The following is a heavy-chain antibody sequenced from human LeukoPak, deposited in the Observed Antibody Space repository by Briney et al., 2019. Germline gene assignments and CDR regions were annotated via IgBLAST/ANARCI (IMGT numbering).Heavy chain of an antibody. CDR2: IYSGGST. D-gene: IGHD3-10*01. CDR3: ARGAYGSGSYGDNWFDP. CDR1: GFTFSTYG. Sequence: GGSLRLSCAASGFTFSTYGMSWVRQAPGKGLEWVSVIYSGGSTYYADSVKGRFTISRDNSKNTLYLQMNSLGAEDTAVYYCARGAYGSGSYGDNWFDPWGQGTLVTVSS. V-gene: IGHV3-66*01. J-gene: IGHJ5*02.